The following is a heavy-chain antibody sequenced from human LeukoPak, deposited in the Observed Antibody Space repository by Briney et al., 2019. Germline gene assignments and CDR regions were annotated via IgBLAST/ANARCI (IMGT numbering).Heavy chain of an antibody. J-gene: IGHJ6*02. Sequence: GGSLRLSCAASGFTFSSYAMSWVRQAPGKGLEWVSAICGSGGSTYYADSVKGRFTISRDNSKNTLYLQMNSLRAEDTAVYYCGATGNYYYYGMDVWGQGTTVTVSS. D-gene: IGHD1-14*01. V-gene: IGHV3-23*01. CDR1: GFTFSSYA. CDR3: GATGNYYYYGMDV. CDR2: ICGSGGST.